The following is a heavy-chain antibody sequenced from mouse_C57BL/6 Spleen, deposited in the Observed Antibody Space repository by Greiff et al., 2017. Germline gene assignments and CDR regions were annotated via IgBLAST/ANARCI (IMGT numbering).Heavy chain of an antibody. CDR2: INPNNGGT. Sequence: VQLQQSGPELVKPGASVKISCKASGYTFTDYYMNWVKQSHGKSLEWIGDINPNNGGTSYNQKFKGKATLTVDKSSSTAYMELRSLTSEDSAVYYCARQEVYDGYYDAMDYWGQGTSVTVSS. J-gene: IGHJ4*01. V-gene: IGHV1-26*01. D-gene: IGHD2-3*01. CDR1: GYTFTDYY. CDR3: ARQEVYDGYYDAMDY.